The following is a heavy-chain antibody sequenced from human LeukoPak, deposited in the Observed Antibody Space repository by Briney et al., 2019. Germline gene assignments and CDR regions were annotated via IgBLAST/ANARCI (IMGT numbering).Heavy chain of an antibody. V-gene: IGHV4-39*07. CDR3: ARDRTSGTGIDAFDI. CDR2: IFYSGST. CDR1: NDSINFNNYY. D-gene: IGHD1-1*01. J-gene: IGHJ3*02. Sequence: RASETLSLTCTVSNDSINFNNYYWGWFRQSPGKELEWIGSIFYSGSTYYNPSLKSRVTISVDTSKNQFSLKLSSVTAADTAVYYCARDRTSGTGIDAFDIWGHGTMVTVSS.